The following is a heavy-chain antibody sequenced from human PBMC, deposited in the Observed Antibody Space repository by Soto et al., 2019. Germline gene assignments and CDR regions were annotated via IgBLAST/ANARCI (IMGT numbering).Heavy chain of an antibody. J-gene: IGHJ4*02. V-gene: IGHV4-31*03. CDR3: ARVRVYDILTGYYPFDY. CDR2: IYYSGST. Sequence: PSETLSLTCTVSGGSISSGGYYWSWIRQHPGKGLEWIGYIYYSGSTYYNPSLKSRVTISVDTSKNQFSLKLSSVTAADTAVYYCARVRVYDILTGYYPFDYWGQGTLVTVSS. D-gene: IGHD3-9*01. CDR1: GGSISSGGYY.